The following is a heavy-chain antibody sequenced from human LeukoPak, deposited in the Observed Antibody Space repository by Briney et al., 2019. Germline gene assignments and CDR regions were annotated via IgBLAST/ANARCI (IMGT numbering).Heavy chain of an antibody. CDR3: AKATAGTTRGEGNWFDP. D-gene: IGHD1-7*01. J-gene: IGHJ5*02. Sequence: GGSLRFSCAASGFTFSSYWMHWVRQAPGKGLEWVAVISYDGSNKYYADSVKGRFTISRDNSKNTLYLQMNSLRAEDTAVYYCAKATAGTTRGEGNWFDPWGQGTLVTVSS. CDR2: ISYDGSNK. V-gene: IGHV3-30*18. CDR1: GFTFSSYW.